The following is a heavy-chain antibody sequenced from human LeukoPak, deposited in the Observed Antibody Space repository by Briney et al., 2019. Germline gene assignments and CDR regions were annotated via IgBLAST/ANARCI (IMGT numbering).Heavy chain of an antibody. J-gene: IGHJ4*02. CDR2: IYPGDSDT. CDR1: GYSFTSYW. CDR3: ARSPPYRYNWNDDYFDY. Sequence: GESLKISCKGSGYSFTSYWIGWVRQMPGKGLEWMGIIYPGDSDTRYSPSFQGQVTISADKSISTAYLQRSSLKASDTAMYYCARSPPYRYNWNDDYFDYWGQGTLVTVSS. D-gene: IGHD1-20*01. V-gene: IGHV5-51*01.